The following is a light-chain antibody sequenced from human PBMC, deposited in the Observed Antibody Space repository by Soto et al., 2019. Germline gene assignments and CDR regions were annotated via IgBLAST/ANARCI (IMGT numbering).Light chain of an antibody. J-gene: IGLJ2*01. Sequence: QSVLTQPPSMSAAPGQKVTISCSGSSSNIGNNYVSWYQQLPGTAPKLLIYDNDKRPSGIPDRFSGSKSGASATLGITGLQTGDEADYYCGTWDSSLSAGVFGGGTKVTVL. CDR3: GTWDSSLSAGV. CDR1: SSNIGNNY. CDR2: DND. V-gene: IGLV1-51*01.